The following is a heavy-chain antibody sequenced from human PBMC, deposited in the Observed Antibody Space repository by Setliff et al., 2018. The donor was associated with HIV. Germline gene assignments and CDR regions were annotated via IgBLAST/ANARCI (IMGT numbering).Heavy chain of an antibody. D-gene: IGHD6-13*01. J-gene: IGHJ5*02. Sequence: SETLSLTCTVSGSPISSNYYWAWIRQAPGKGLEWIGCIDASANTYYIPSLKSRATISIDTSKNQLSLKLRSVTAADTAVYYCARIGSGWSVGWFDPWGQGTLVTVS. CDR3: ARIGSGWSVGWFDP. CDR1: GSPISSNYY. CDR2: IDASANT. V-gene: IGHV4-38-2*02.